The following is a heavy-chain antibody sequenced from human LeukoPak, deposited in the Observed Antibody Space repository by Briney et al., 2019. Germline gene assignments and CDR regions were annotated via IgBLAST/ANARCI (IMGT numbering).Heavy chain of an antibody. J-gene: IGHJ4*02. D-gene: IGHD2-2*01. CDR2: ISAYNGNT. CDR1: GYTFTNHG. CDR3: ARVDVRYCSSTSCYAWDH. Sequence: ASVKVSCKASGYTFTNHGINWVRQAPGQGLEWMGWISAYNGNTNYAQKVQGRVTMTADTSTSTAYMELRSLRSDDTAVYYCARVDVRYCSSTSCYAWDHWGQGTLVTVSS. V-gene: IGHV1-18*01.